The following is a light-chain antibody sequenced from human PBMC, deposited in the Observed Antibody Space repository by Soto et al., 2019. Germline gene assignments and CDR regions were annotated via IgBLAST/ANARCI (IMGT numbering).Light chain of an antibody. CDR2: GPS. CDR1: QSVSNNF. CDR3: QQYGSSPPWT. V-gene: IGKV3-20*01. J-gene: IGKJ1*01. Sequence: EIVLTQSPGTLSLSPGERATLSCRASQSVSNNFLAWYQHRPGQAPRLLIYGPSTRATGIPDRFSGSGSGTDFTLTISRLEPEDFAVYYCQQYGSSPPWTFGQGTKVEIK.